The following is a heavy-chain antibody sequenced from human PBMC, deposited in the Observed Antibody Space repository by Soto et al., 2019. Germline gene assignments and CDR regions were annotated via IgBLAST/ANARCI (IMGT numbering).Heavy chain of an antibody. CDR2: IKQDVSQN. CDR3: ARDNINGWNLDY. V-gene: IGHV3-7*01. CDR1: GFTFSNYW. D-gene: IGHD6-19*01. Sequence: SGGSLRLSCAASGFTFSNYWMSWVRQAPGKGLEWVANIKQDVSQNYHVDSVKGRFTTSRDNTKNSFYLQMNSLRAEDTAVYYCARDNINGWNLDYWGLGTRVTVSS. J-gene: IGHJ4*02.